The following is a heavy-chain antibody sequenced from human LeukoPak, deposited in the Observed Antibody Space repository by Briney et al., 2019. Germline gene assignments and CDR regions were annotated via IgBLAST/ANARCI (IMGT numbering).Heavy chain of an antibody. CDR1: GGSFSGYY. J-gene: IGHJ5*02. CDR2: IYYSGST. V-gene: IGHV4-34*01. D-gene: IGHD3-16*02. Sequence: PSETLSLTCAVYGGSFSGYYWSWIRQPPGKGLEWIGYIYYSGSTYYNPSLKSRVTISVDTSKNQFSLKLSSVTAADTAVYYCARRRADYDYVWGSYRPNWFDPWGQGTLVTVSS. CDR3: ARRRADYDYVWGSYRPNWFDP.